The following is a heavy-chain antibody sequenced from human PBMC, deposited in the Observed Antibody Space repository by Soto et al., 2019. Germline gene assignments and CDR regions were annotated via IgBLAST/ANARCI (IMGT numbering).Heavy chain of an antibody. CDR1: GGSFSGYY. Sequence: PSETLSLTCAVYGGSFSGYYWSWIRQPPGKGLEWIGEINHSGSTNYNPSLKSRVTISVDTSKNQFSLKLSSVTAADTAVYYCARGRGYSGYDVDWLDPWGQGTLVTVSS. V-gene: IGHV4-34*01. CDR2: INHSGST. D-gene: IGHD5-12*01. J-gene: IGHJ5*02. CDR3: ARGRGYSGYDVDWLDP.